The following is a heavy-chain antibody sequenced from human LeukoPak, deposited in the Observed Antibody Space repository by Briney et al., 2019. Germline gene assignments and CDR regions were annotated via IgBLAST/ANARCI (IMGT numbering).Heavy chain of an antibody. CDR3: ARDRYYYDSSGYDY. CDR1: GFTFSSYS. Sequence: SGGSLRLSCAASGFTFSSYSMNWVRQAPGKGLEWVSSISSSSSYIYYADSVKGRFTISRDNAKNSLYLQMNSLRAEDTAVYYCARDRYYYDSSGYDYWGQGTLVTVSS. V-gene: IGHV3-21*01. CDR2: ISSSSSYI. D-gene: IGHD3-22*01. J-gene: IGHJ4*02.